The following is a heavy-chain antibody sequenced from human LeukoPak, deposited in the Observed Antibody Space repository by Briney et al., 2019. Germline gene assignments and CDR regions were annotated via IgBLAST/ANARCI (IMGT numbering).Heavy chain of an antibody. D-gene: IGHD5-24*01. J-gene: IGHJ4*02. CDR3: ASRDGYNFPFDY. CDR2: INHSGST. V-gene: IGHV4-34*01. Sequence: SETLSLTCAVYGGSFSGYYWSWIRQTPGKGLKWIGEINHSGSTNYNPSLKSRVTISVDTSKNQFSLKLSSVTAADTAVYYCASRDGYNFPFDYWGQGTLVTVSS. CDR1: GGSFSGYY.